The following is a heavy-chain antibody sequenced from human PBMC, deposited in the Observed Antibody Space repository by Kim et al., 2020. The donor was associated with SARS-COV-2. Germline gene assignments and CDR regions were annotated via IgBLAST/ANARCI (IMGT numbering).Heavy chain of an antibody. CDR2: VLYTGNT. J-gene: IGHJ6*02. D-gene: IGHD3-10*01. Sequence: SETLSLTCTVSGGSISSGNYYWSWIRQPPGKELEWIGYVLYTGNTNYNPSLKSRVIISEDTSKNQFSLNLRSMTTADTALYYCARGMFREILGTYYYYGMDVWGQGTTVTVSS. CDR1: GGSISSGNYY. V-gene: IGHV4-61*01. CDR3: ARGMFREILGTYYYYGMDV.